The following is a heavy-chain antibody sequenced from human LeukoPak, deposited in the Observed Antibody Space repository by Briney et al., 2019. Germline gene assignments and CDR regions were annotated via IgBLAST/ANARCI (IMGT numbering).Heavy chain of an antibody. CDR1: GFTFYNYA. CDR3: AKGVRITMVRGAFDI. V-gene: IGHV3-9*01. CDR2: ISWNSGSL. D-gene: IGHD3-10*01. J-gene: IGHJ3*02. Sequence: GGALRLSCAASGFTFYNYAMHWVRHAPGKGLEWVSGISWNSGSLAYADSVQGRFTISRDNAKNSLYLQMNSLRTEDTALCYCAKGVRITMVRGAFDIWGQGTMVTVSS.